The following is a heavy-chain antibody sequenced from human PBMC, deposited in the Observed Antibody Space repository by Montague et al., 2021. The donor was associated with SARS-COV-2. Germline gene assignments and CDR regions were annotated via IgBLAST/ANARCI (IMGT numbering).Heavy chain of an antibody. CDR2: ISGSSSST. V-gene: IGHV3-23*01. CDR1: GFTFSSYA. Sequence: SLRLSCAASGFTFSSYAMSWVRQAPGKGLEWVSTISGSSSSTYYADSVKGRFTTSRDNSKNTLYMQMSSLRAEDTAVYYCAKGGGLLLSYFDYWGQGTLVTVSS. D-gene: IGHD3-22*01. CDR3: AKGGGLLLSYFDY. J-gene: IGHJ4*02.